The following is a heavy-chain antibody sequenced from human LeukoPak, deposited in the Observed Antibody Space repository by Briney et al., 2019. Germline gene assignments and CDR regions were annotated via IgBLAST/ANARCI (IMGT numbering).Heavy chain of an antibody. D-gene: IGHD1-26*01. CDR3: ARDFSGGYPHYYYYMDV. V-gene: IGHV7-4-1*02. CDR2: INTNTGNP. J-gene: IGHJ6*03. CDR1: GYSFTTFA. Sequence: ASVKVSCKASGYSFTTFAMNWVRQAPGQGLEWMGWINTNTGNPTYAQGFTGRFVFSMDTSVSTAYLQISSLKAEDTAVYYCARDFSGGYPHYYYYMDVWGKGTTVTVSS.